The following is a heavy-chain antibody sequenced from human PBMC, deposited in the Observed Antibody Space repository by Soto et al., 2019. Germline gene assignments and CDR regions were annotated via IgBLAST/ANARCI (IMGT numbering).Heavy chain of an antibody. J-gene: IGHJ6*01. CDR1: GFTFIIYA. V-gene: IGHV3-30-3*01. CDR2: ISYDGSNK. Sequence: GGSLRLSCAASGFTFIIYAMHWVRQAPGKGLEWVAVISYDGSNKYYADSVKGRFTISRDNSKNTLYLQMNSLRAEDTAVYYFARDYYRFNSGYGFSMDVWGQGTTVTVSS. CDR3: ARDYYRFNSGYGFSMDV. D-gene: IGHD5-12*01.